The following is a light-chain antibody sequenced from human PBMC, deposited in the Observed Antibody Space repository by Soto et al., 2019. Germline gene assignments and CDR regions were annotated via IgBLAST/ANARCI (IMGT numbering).Light chain of an antibody. V-gene: IGKV1-9*01. Sequence: IQLTQSPSSLSASIGDRVSITCRASQDIKTFLAWYQQKPGKAPKLLIYGAFTLQSGVPSRFNGSGSGTDFTLTISRLQPEDFATYYCQQLNNYPPFTFGPGTKVDLE. CDR2: GAF. CDR3: QQLNNYPPFT. J-gene: IGKJ3*01. CDR1: QDIKTF.